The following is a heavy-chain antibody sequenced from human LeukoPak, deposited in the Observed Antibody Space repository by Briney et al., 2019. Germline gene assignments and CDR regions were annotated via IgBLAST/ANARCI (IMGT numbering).Heavy chain of an antibody. D-gene: IGHD3-22*01. CDR1: GFTFSSYA. Sequence: GRSLRLSCAASGFTFSSYAMNWVRQSPGKVLEWVSSISGDSTDIYYADSLMGRSTISRDNAKNSLYLQINSLRAEDTAIYYCARRGYSDSSGYDYWGQGTLVTVSS. CDR3: ARRGYSDSSGYDY. CDR2: ISGDSTDI. J-gene: IGHJ4*02. V-gene: IGHV3-21*01.